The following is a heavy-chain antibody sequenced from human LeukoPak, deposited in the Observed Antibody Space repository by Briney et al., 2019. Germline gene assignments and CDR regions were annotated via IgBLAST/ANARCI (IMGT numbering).Heavy chain of an antibody. CDR1: GRSINSSSYF. D-gene: IGHD6-19*01. J-gene: IGHJ4*02. CDR3: TRQRASRRTPQIAVAGTYYFDY. CDR2: IYYSGTT. V-gene: IGHV4-39*01. Sequence: PSDTLSLLCTVSGRSINSSSYFWGWIRQPPGKGLEWNGSIYYSGTTYFNPSLKSQVTISIVTDKNQFSLRLSSVTAADTAVYYCTRQRASRRTPQIAVAGTYYFDYWGQGTLVTVSS.